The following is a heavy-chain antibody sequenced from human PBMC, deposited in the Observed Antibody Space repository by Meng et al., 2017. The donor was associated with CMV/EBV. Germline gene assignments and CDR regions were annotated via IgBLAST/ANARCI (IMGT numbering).Heavy chain of an antibody. Sequence: GESLKISCAASGFTFSSYAMSWVRQAPGKGLEWVSVIYSGGSTYYADSVKGRFTISRDNSKNTLYLQMNSLRAEDTAVYYCAKDHPYYYGSGSYSGGYYFDYWGQGTLVTVSS. J-gene: IGHJ4*02. V-gene: IGHV3-23*03. D-gene: IGHD3-10*01. CDR1: GFTFSSYA. CDR2: IYSGGST. CDR3: AKDHPYYYGSGSYSGGYYFDY.